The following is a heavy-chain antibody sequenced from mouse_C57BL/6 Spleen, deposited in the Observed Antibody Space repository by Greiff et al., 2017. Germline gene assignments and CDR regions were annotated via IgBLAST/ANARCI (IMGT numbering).Heavy chain of an antibody. CDR1: GYTFTSYW. CDR2: IHPNSGST. V-gene: IGHV1-64*01. J-gene: IGHJ2*01. CDR3: ARDEDGNGSSFDY. D-gene: IGHD1-1*01. Sequence: QVQLQQPGAELVKPGASVKLSCKASGYTFTSYWMHWVKQRPGQGLEWIGMIHPNSGSTNYNEKLKSKATLTVDKSSSTAYMQLSSLTSEDSAVYYCARDEDGNGSSFDYWGQGTTLTVSS.